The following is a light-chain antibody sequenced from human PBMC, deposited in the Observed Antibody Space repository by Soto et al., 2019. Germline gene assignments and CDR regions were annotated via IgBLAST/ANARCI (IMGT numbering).Light chain of an antibody. CDR1: QSISIW. V-gene: IGKV1-5*03. J-gene: IGKJ1*01. CDR3: QLYNSDST. Sequence: IKMTQSPSTLSASVGDRVTITCRASQSISIWLAWYQQKPGKAPKLLIYKASSLEREAPSRFSGSGSGTEFTLTINSLQPDESATDYCQLYNSDSTFGQGTKVESK. CDR2: KAS.